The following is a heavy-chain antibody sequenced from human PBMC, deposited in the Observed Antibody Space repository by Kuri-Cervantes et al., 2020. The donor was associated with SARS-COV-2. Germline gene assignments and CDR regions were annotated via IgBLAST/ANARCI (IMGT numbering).Heavy chain of an antibody. J-gene: IGHJ4*02. D-gene: IGHD4-17*01. CDR1: GGTFSSYA. Sequence: SVKVSCKASGGTFSSYAISWVRQAPGQGLEWMGGIIPIFGTANCAQKFQGRVTITTDESTSTAYMELSSLRSEDTAVYYCASNIYGDYYDYWGQGTLVTVSS. V-gene: IGHV1-69*05. CDR2: IIPIFGTA. CDR3: ASNIYGDYYDY.